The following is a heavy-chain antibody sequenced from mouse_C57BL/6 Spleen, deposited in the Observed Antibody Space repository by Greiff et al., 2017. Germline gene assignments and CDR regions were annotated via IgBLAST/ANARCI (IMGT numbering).Heavy chain of an antibody. CDR3: TGGNYVRFAY. D-gene: IGHD2-1*01. CDR2: IRNKANNHAT. J-gene: IGHJ3*01. V-gene: IGHV6-6*01. Sequence: VMLVESGGGLVQPGGSMKLSCAASGFTFSDAWMDWVRQSPEKGLEWIAEIRNKANNHATYYAGSMKGRFTISRDDSKGSVYLQMNSLRAEDTGIYYCTGGNYVRFAYWGQGTLVTVSA. CDR1: GFTFSDAW.